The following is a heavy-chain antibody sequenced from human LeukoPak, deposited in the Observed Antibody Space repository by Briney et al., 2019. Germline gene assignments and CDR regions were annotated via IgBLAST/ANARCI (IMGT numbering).Heavy chain of an antibody. V-gene: IGHV4-39*07. D-gene: IGHD3-9*01. CDR2: IYYSGST. J-gene: IGHJ4*02. CDR3: ARSHPILRYFDWLLPFDY. CDR1: GGSISSSSYY. Sequence: PSETLSLTCTASGGSISSSSYYWGWIRQPPGKGLEWIGSIYYSGSTYYNPSLKSRVTISVDTSKNQFSLKLSSVTAADTAVYYCARSHPILRYFDWLLPFDYWGQGTLVTVSS.